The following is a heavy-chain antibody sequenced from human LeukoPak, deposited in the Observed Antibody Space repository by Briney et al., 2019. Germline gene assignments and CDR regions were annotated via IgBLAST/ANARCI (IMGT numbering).Heavy chain of an antibody. D-gene: IGHD6-19*01. CDR1: GGSISSYY. V-gene: IGHV4-59*08. Sequence: SGTPSLTCTVSGGSISSYYWSWSRHPPRKGLEYIGYIYYIGSTNYNPSLKSRVTISVDTSKTQFSLKLSSVTAADTAVYYCARQSQWMVKWGFDPWGQGTLVTVSS. CDR2: IYYIGST. J-gene: IGHJ5*02. CDR3: ARQSQWMVKWGFDP.